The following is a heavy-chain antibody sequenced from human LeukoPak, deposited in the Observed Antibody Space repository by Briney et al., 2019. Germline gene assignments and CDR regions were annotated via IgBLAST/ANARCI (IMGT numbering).Heavy chain of an antibody. CDR2: ISWNSGSI. CDR1: GLIFNNYA. J-gene: IGHJ4*02. D-gene: IGHD6-19*01. Sequence: GGSLRLSCAGSGLIFNNYAMHWVRQPPGKGLEWVAGISWNSGSIDYAYSVKGRFTISRDNAKNSLYLQMNSLRVEDTAFYYCAKDNRRHYTSGPNPDSLHWGQGALVTVSS. CDR3: AKDNRRHYTSGPNPDSLH. V-gene: IGHV3-9*01.